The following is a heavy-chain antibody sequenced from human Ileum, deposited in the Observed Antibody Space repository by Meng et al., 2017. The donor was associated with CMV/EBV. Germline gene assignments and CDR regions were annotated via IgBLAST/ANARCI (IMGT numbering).Heavy chain of an antibody. J-gene: IGHJ4*02. CDR1: GVTFNSYG. CDR2: IFHDGSDL. V-gene: IGHV3-30*02. CDR3: VKDSSNWAFDY. D-gene: IGHD7-27*01. Sequence: SCAGSGVTFNSYGMHWVRQAPGKGLEWVAFIFHDGSDLYYQDSVKGRFIISRDKSKNTLYLQLFRLKPEDTAVYYCVKDSSNWAFDYWGQGTLVTVSS.